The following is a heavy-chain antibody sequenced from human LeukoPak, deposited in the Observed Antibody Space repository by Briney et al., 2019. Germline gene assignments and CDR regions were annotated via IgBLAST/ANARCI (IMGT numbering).Heavy chain of an antibody. CDR2: INPNSGGT. CDR1: GYTFTCYY. V-gene: IGHV1-2*02. Sequence: ASVKVSCKASGYTFTCYYMHWVRQAPGQGREWRGWINPNSGGTNYAQKFQGRVTMTRDTSISTAYMELSRLRSDDTAVYYCARDAFPVVVPAAMNGDFDYWGQGTPVTVSS. D-gene: IGHD2-2*01. J-gene: IGHJ4*02. CDR3: ARDAFPVVVPAAMNGDFDY.